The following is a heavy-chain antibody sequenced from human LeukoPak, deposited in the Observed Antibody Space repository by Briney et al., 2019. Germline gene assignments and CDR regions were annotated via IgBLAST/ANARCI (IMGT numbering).Heavy chain of an antibody. CDR1: GYTFTSYY. V-gene: IGHV1-46*01. CDR3: ARTPLHSYYYYGMDV. CDR2: INTSGGRT. J-gene: IGHJ6*02. D-gene: IGHD4-11*01. Sequence: GDSVKLSCMASGYTFTSYYMHWVRQAPGQGLEWMGIINTSGGRTSYAQKFKGRVTMTRETSTSTVYMELSSLRSEDTALYYCARTPLHSYYYYGMDVWGQGTTVTVSS.